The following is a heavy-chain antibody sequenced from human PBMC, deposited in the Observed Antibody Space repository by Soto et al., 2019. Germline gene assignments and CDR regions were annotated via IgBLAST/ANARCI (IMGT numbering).Heavy chain of an antibody. J-gene: IGHJ4*02. CDR2: SSAYNGDT. Sequence: QVQLVQSGGEVKKPGASVKVSCKASGYTFADSGISWVRQAPGQGLEWLGWSSAYNGDTEYAQKCLGRVTMTTSTSTSTAYMELLSLTSDDTAVYYCARVRAAAFDPFDFWGQGTLVTVSS. V-gene: IGHV1-18*01. CDR3: ARVRAAAFDPFDF. CDR1: GYTFADSG. D-gene: IGHD2-2*01.